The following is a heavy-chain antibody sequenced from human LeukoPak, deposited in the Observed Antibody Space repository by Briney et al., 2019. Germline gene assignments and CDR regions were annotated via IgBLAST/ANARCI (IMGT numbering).Heavy chain of an antibody. V-gene: IGHV3-30*02. CDR3: AKGLESSIWYTLIDY. J-gene: IGHJ4*02. Sequence: GGSLRLSCAASRFTFSSYGMHWVRQAPGKGLDWVAFIRYDGSNKYYADSVKGRFTISRDNSKNTLYLQMNSLRAEDTAVYYCAKGLESSIWYTLIDYWGQGTLVTVSS. D-gene: IGHD6-13*01. CDR2: IRYDGSNK. CDR1: RFTFSSYG.